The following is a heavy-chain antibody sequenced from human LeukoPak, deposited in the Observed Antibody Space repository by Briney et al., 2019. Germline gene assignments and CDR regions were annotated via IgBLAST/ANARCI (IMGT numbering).Heavy chain of an antibody. CDR3: ARDGIAVAGTFDP. Sequence: SGTLSLTCTISGGSISGHYWSWIRQPAGKGLDWIGRIYSSGSASYNPSLESRVTMSVDTSRNQFSLNLKSVTAADTAVYYCARDGIAVAGTFDPWGQGTLVTVSS. CDR1: GGSISGHY. CDR2: IYSSGSA. V-gene: IGHV4-4*07. D-gene: IGHD6-19*01. J-gene: IGHJ5*02.